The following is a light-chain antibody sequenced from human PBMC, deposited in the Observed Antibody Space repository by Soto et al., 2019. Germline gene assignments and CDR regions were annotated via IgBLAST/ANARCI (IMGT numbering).Light chain of an antibody. J-gene: IGKJ2*01. CDR2: GTS. V-gene: IGKV3-15*01. CDR1: QSVSSN. Sequence: EIVMTQSPATLSVSPGERATLPCRASQSVSSNLAWYQQKPGQAPRLLIYGTSTRATGIPARFSGSGSGTDFTLTISSLQSEDLAVYYCQQYNDWYTFGQGTKLEIK. CDR3: QQYNDWYT.